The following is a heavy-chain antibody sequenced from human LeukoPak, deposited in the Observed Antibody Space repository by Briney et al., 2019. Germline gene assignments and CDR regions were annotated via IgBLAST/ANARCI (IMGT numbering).Heavy chain of an antibody. CDR3: AKDNYDFWSGYHLNPFDY. CDR2: ISGSGGST. J-gene: IGHJ4*02. V-gene: IGHV3-23*01. Sequence: GGSLRLSCAASGFTFSSYAMSWVRQAPGKGLEWVSAISGSGGSTYYADSVKGRFTISRDNSKNTLYLQMNSLRAEDTAVYYCAKDNYDFWSGYHLNPFDYWGQGTLVTVSS. CDR1: GFTFSSYA. D-gene: IGHD3-3*01.